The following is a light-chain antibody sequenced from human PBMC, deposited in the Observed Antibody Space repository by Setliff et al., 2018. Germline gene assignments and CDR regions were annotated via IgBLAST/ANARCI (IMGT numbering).Light chain of an antibody. CDR3: TFYSGSNNFF. V-gene: IGLV2-8*01. CDR1: GGLVGGYNY. J-gene: IGLJ1*01. Sequence: QSVLAQPPSASGSPGQSVTISCTGTGGLVGGYNYVSWYQQHPGKAPRLIIYEVTKRPSGVPDRFSGSNSGNTASLTVSGLQAEDEADYYCTFYSGSNNFFFGSETKVTV. CDR2: EVT.